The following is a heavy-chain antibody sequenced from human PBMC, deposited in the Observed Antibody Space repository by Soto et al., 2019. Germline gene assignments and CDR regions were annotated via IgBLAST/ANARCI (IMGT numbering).Heavy chain of an antibody. CDR2: IDYSGST. CDR3: ARLGYCSGGSCYTGRVYYYGMDV. Sequence: KPSETLSLTCTVSGGSISGSSYYWGWIGQRPGKGLEWIGSIDYSGSTYYNPSLKSRVTISVDTSTNQFSLKLSSVTAADTAVYYCARLGYCSGGSCYTGRVYYYGMDVCGQGTTVTVSS. CDR1: GGSISGSSYY. J-gene: IGHJ6*02. V-gene: IGHV4-39*01. D-gene: IGHD2-15*01.